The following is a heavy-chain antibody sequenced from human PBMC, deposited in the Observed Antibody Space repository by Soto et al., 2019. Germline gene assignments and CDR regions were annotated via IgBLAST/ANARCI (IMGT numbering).Heavy chain of an antibody. CDR3: TRHADLGYCSSTSCYDFDY. D-gene: IGHD2-2*01. J-gene: IGHJ4*02. V-gene: IGHV3-73*01. CDR2: IRSKANGYAT. CDR1: GLTFSGSA. Sequence: PGGSLRLSCAASGLTFSGSAMHWVRQASGKGLEWVGRIRSKANGYATTYAASVKGRFTISRDDSNDTAYLQMNSLKTEDTAVYYCTRHADLGYCSSTSCYDFDYWGQGTLVTVSS.